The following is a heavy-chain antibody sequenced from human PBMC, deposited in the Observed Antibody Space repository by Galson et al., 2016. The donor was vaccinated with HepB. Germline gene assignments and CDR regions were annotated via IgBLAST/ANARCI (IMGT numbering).Heavy chain of an antibody. J-gene: IGHJ6*02. CDR1: GFTFSSYA. V-gene: IGHV3-23*01. Sequence: SLRLSCAASGFTFSSYAMSWVRRAPGKGLEWVSVISGRGGSTYYADSVKGRFTISRDNSKNTLYLQMNSLRAEDTAVYYCAKEPRDYFMAKYGMDVWGQGTTVSVSS. D-gene: IGHD5-12*01. CDR3: AKEPRDYFMAKYGMDV. CDR2: ISGRGGST.